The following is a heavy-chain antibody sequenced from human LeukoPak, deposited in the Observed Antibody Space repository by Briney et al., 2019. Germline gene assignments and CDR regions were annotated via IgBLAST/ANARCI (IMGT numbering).Heavy chain of an antibody. Sequence: PGGSLRLSCAASGFTFDDYAMHWVRQIPGKGLEWVSGISWNSGSKGYAESVKGRFTISRDNAKNTLYLQMNSLGAEDTAVYYCARRINYYDSSGYYYVRYFDSWGQGTLVAVSS. CDR3: ARRINYYDSSGYYYVRYFDS. V-gene: IGHV3-9*01. J-gene: IGHJ4*02. D-gene: IGHD3-22*01. CDR1: GFTFDDYA. CDR2: ISWNSGSK.